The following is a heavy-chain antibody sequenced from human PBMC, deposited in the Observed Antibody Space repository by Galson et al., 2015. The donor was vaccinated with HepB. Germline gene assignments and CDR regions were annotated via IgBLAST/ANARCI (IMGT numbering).Heavy chain of an antibody. D-gene: IGHD1-1*01. CDR2: ISYDGSIE. CDR1: GFTFSSYP. Sequence: SLRLSCAASGFTFSSYPMHWVRQAPGKGLEWVAVISYDGSIEYYADSVKGRFTISRDNPKNTVYLQMSSLRAEDTAVYYCASEPTKSNEGYWGQGTLVSVSS. CDR3: ASEPTKSNEGY. J-gene: IGHJ4*02. V-gene: IGHV3-30*04.